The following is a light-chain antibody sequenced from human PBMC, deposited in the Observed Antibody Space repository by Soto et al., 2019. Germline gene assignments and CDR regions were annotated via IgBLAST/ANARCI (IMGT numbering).Light chain of an antibody. CDR3: SSYTGGISHYD. CDR1: SSDVGGYDY. V-gene: IGLV2-14*01. Sequence: QSALTQPASVSGSPGQSITISCTGTSSDVGGYDYVSWYQQYPGKAPKLMIYEVSNRPSGVSNRFSGSKSGNTASLTISGLQAEDEADYHCSSYTGGISHYDFGTGTKLTVL. J-gene: IGLJ1*01. CDR2: EVS.